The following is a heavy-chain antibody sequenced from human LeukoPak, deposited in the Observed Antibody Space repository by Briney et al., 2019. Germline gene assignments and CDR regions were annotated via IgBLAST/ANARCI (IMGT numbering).Heavy chain of an antibody. Sequence: SETLSLTCTVSGGSISSYYWCWIRQPAGKGLEWIGRIYTSGSTNYNPSLKSRVTMSVDTSKNQFSLKVSSVTAADTAVYYCARDATGYSSSWYSSGGFDYWGQGTLVTVSS. D-gene: IGHD6-13*01. CDR2: IYTSGST. CDR1: GGSISSYY. V-gene: IGHV4-4*07. CDR3: ARDATGYSSSWYSSGGFDY. J-gene: IGHJ4*02.